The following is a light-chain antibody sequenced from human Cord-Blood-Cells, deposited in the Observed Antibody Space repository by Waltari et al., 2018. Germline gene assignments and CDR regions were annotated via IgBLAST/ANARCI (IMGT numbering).Light chain of an antibody. CDR3: QQYYSTPWT. J-gene: IGKJ1*01. V-gene: IGKV4-1*01. CDR1: QRVLYSSNNKNY. Sequence: DIVMTQSPDSLAVSLGERATINCNSGQRVLYSSNNKNYLAWYQQKPGQPPKLLIYWASTRESGVPDRFSGSGSGTDFTLTISSLQAEDVAVYYCQQYYSTPWTFGQGTKVEIK. CDR2: WAS.